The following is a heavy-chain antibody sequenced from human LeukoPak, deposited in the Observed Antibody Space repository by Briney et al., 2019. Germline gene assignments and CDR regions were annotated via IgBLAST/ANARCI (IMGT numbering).Heavy chain of an antibody. V-gene: IGHV3-30*18. J-gene: IGHJ6*02. CDR2: ISYDGNNK. CDR1: GFTFSSYG. Sequence: GGSLRLSCAASGFTFSSYGMHCVRQAPGKGLEWVAVISYDGNNKYYTDSVKGRFTISRDNSENTLYLQMNSLSSEYTAVYYYAKDGFPGYGMAVWGQGTTVTVSS. D-gene: IGHD2-2*03. CDR3: AKDGFPGYGMAV.